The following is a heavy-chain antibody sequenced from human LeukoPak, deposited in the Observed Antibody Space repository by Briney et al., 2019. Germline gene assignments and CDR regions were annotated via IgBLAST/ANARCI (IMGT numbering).Heavy chain of an antibody. J-gene: IGHJ4*02. CDR3: ARDYGSGSYFDY. CDR1: GFTFSSYA. Sequence: GRSLRLSCAASGFTFSSYAMHWVRQAPGKGLEWVAVISYDGSNKYYADSVKGRFTISRDNSENTLYLQMNSLRAEDTAVYYCARDYGSGSYFDYWGQGTLVTVSS. CDR2: ISYDGSNK. D-gene: IGHD3-10*01. V-gene: IGHV3-30*01.